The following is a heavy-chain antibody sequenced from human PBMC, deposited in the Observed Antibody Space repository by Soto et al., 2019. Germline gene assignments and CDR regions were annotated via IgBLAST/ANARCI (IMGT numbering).Heavy chain of an antibody. D-gene: IGHD3-16*01. CDR1: GFTFSNYA. V-gene: IGHV3-30-3*01. CDR2: ISYDGYNK. CDR3: AREGFTFGPGEVRGAFDI. J-gene: IGHJ3*02. Sequence: PGGSLRLSCAASGFTFSNYAMHWVRQAPGKGLEWVAVISYDGYNKHYADSVKGRFTISRDNSKNTLYLQMNSLRVEDTAVYYCAREGFTFGPGEVRGAFDIWGQGTVVTVPS.